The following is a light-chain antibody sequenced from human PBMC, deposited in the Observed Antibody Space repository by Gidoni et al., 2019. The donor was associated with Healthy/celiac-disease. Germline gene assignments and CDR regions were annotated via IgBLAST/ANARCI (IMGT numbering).Light chain of an antibody. V-gene: IGKV1-39*01. CDR3: QQSYSTPRLT. CDR1: QRICSY. J-gene: IGKJ4*01. Sequence: DIQMTQSPSSLSASVGDRVTITCLASQRICSYLNWYQQKPGNAPKLLISAASSLQSGVPSRFSGSGSGTDVTLTIISIQPEDFATYYCQQSYSTPRLTFGGGTKVEIK. CDR2: AAS.